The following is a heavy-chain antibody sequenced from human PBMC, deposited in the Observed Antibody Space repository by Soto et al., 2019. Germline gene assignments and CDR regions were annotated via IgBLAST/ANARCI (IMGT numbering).Heavy chain of an antibody. V-gene: IGHV5-51*01. J-gene: IGHJ4*02. D-gene: IGHD3-3*01. CDR2: IYPGDSDT. Sequence: EVQLVQSGAEVKKPGESLKISCKGSGYIFTTYWIGWVRQMPGKGLEWMAMIYPGDSDTRYNPSFQGQVTISVDKSISTAYLQWSSLKASDTAVYYCARRAVRSAYKSKFEIDYWGQGILVTVSS. CDR3: ARRAVRSAYKSKFEIDY. CDR1: GYIFTTYW.